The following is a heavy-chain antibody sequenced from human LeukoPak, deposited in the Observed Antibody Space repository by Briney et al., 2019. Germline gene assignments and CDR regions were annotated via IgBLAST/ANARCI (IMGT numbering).Heavy chain of an antibody. D-gene: IGHD3-10*01. CDR3: ARADFYGSGSHPPGGFDY. Sequence: GGPLRLSCAASGFTFSSHAMHWVRQAPGEGLEWVAVISYDGSDTYYADSVKGRFTISRDSSKNTLYLQMTSLRAEDTAVYYCARADFYGSGSHPPGGFDYWGQGTLVTVSS. J-gene: IGHJ4*02. CDR1: GFTFSSHA. CDR2: ISYDGSDT. V-gene: IGHV3-30*04.